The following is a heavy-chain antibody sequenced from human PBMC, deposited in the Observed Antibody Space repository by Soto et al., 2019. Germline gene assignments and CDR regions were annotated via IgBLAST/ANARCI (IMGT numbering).Heavy chain of an antibody. CDR2: TIPIFGTT. J-gene: IGHJ6*02. CDR1: GGTFSSYS. CDR3: ASCLVTSYFYYYGMDV. Sequence: QVQLVQSGAEVKKPGSSVKVSCKASGGTFSSYSISWVRQAPGQGLEWMGGTIPIFGTTNYAQKFQGRVTITADESTSTAYLELSSLRSEDTAVYCWASCLVTSYFYYYGMDVWGQGTTVTVSS. D-gene: IGHD2-21*02. V-gene: IGHV1-69*12.